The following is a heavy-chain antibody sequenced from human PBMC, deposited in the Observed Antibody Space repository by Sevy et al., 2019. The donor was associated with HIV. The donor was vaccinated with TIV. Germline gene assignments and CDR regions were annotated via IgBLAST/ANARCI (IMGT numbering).Heavy chain of an antibody. Sequence: SETLSLTCIVSGASISNTAYYWGWIRQSPGKGLEWIASIRHGGYTFYNPSLKSRVTISADTSKNQFSLKLTSVSAADTSIYYCVGPQLTYTNRWHYFDYRGQGTVVTVSS. CDR3: VGPQLTYTNRWHYFDY. V-gene: IGHV4-39*01. D-gene: IGHD2-8*01. J-gene: IGHJ4*02. CDR2: IRHGGYT. CDR1: GASISNTAYY.